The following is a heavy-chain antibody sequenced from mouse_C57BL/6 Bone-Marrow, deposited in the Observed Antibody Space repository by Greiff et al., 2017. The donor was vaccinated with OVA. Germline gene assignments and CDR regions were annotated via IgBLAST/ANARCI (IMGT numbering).Heavy chain of an antibody. CDR2: ISNGGGST. V-gene: IGHV5-12*01. Sequence: VVESGGGLVQPGGSLKLSCAASGFTFSDYYMYWVRQTPEKRLEWVAYISNGGGSTYYPDTVKGRFTISRDNAKNTLYLQMSRLKSEDTAMYYCAIRSYAMDYWGQGTSVTVSS. J-gene: IGHJ4*01. CDR3: AIRSYAMDY. CDR1: GFTFSDYY.